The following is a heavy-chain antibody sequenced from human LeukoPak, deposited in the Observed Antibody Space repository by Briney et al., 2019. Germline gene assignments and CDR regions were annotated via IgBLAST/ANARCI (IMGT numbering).Heavy chain of an antibody. J-gene: IGHJ4*02. D-gene: IGHD6-13*01. CDR2: IYYSGGT. V-gene: IGHV4-59*01. Sequence: SETLSLTCTVSGGSISSYYWSWIRQPPGKGLEWIGYIYYSGGTNYNPSLKSRVTISVDTSKNQFSLKLSSVTAADTAVYYCAREGYLQQLDYWGQGTQVTVSS. CDR1: GGSISSYY. CDR3: AREGYLQQLDY.